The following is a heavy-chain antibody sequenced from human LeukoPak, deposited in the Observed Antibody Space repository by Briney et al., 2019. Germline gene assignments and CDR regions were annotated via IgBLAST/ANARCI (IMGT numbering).Heavy chain of an antibody. CDR2: IKRKNDLGTT. V-gene: IGHV3-15*01. D-gene: IGHD1-7*01. J-gene: IGHJ3*02. CDR3: TAENFLYAFDI. CDR1: GFTFDKAW. Sequence: PGGSLRLSCAASGFTFDKAWMTWVRQAPGKGLEWVGRIKRKNDLGTTDYAAPVKARFTISRDDSKNTLYLQMNSLKTEDTAVYYCTAENFLYAFDIWGQGTMVTVSS.